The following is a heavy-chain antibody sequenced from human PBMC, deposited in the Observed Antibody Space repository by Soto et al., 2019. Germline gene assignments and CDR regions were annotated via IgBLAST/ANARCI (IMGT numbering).Heavy chain of an antibody. V-gene: IGHV3-23*01. CDR2: ITDSSET. J-gene: IGHJ4*02. CDR3: ARGRLGGDGFGL. Sequence: HPGGSLRLSCAASGFTFSSYVMSWVRQAPGKGLEWVSAITDSSETFYVDSVKGRLTISRDNSKNTLHLQMHNLRADDTALYYCARGRLGGDGFGLWGQGTLVTVSS. CDR1: GFTFSSYV. D-gene: IGHD1-26*01.